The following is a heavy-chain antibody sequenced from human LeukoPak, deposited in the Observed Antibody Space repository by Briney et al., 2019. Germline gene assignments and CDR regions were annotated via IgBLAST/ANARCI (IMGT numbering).Heavy chain of an antibody. V-gene: IGHV4-61*02. D-gene: IGHD6-19*01. CDR3: AREALYSSGCNFDY. CDR1: GGSISSGSYY. CDR2: IYTSGST. J-gene: IGHJ4*02. Sequence: PSQTLSLTCTVSGGSISSGSYYWSWIRQPAGKGLEWIGRIYTSGSTNYNPSLKSRVTISVDTSKNQFSLKLSSVTAADTAVYYCAREALYSSGCNFDYWGQGTLVTVSS.